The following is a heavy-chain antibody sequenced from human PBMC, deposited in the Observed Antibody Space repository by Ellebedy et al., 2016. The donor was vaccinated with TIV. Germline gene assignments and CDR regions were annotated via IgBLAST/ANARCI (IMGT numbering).Heavy chain of an antibody. J-gene: IGHJ6*02. CDR2: IQYDGSDK. V-gene: IGHV3-30*02. Sequence: PGGSLRLSCAASGFTFRSYGMYWVRQAPGKGLEWAAFIQYDGSDKHYADSVRGRLTISRDNAKNSLYLQMNSLRAEDTGVYYCARDFQGMDVWGQGTTVTVSS. CDR3: ARDFQGMDV. CDR1: GFTFRSYG.